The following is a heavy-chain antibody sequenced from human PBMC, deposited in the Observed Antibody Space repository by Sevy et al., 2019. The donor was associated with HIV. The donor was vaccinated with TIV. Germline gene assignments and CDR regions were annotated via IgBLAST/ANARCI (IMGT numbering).Heavy chain of an antibody. CDR3: ARDGGCSSTSCLLYFDS. V-gene: IGHV3-21*01. Sequence: GGSLRLSCAASGFDVSNNYMSWVRQAPGKGLEWVSSISGRSSYIHYADSVRGRFTISRDNAKNSLYLQMNSLRVDDTAVYFCARDGGCSSTSCLLYFDSWGQGALVTVSS. D-gene: IGHD2-2*01. CDR2: ISGRSSYI. CDR1: GFDVSNNY. J-gene: IGHJ4*02.